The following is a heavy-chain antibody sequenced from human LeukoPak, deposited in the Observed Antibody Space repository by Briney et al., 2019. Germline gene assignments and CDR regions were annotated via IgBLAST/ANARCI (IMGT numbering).Heavy chain of an antibody. CDR1: GFTFSSKS. CDR2: ISYDGSNK. D-gene: IGHD2-2*01. V-gene: IGHV3-30*04. J-gene: IGHJ3*02. Sequence: PGRSLRLSCVASGFTFSSKSLHWVRQPPGKGLEWVAVISYDGSNKYYADSVKGRFTISRDNSKNTLYLQMNSLRAEDTAVYYCAKDLVYLGYCSSTSCYAYAIDIWGQGTMVAVSS. CDR3: AKDLVYLGYCSSTSCYAYAIDI.